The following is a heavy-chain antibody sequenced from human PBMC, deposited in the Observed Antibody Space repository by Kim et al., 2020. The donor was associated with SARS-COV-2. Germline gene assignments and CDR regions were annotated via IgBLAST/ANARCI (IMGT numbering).Heavy chain of an antibody. V-gene: IGHV1-18*01. CDR3: ARRTPYSNPHYYYYGMDV. Sequence: ASVKVSCKASGYTFTSYGISWVRQAPGQGLEWMGWISAYNGNTNYAQKLQGRVTMTTDTSTSTAYMELRSLRSDDTAVYYCARRTPYSNPHYYYYGMDVWGQGTTVTVSS. CDR1: GYTFTSYG. D-gene: IGHD4-4*01. CDR2: ISAYNGNT. J-gene: IGHJ6*02.